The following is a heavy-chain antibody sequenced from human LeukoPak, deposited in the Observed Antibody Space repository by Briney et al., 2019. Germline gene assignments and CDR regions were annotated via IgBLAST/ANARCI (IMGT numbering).Heavy chain of an antibody. CDR1: GFTFNIYS. CDR2: ISGSGSPK. CDR3: ARRSYRGVIGVYYYYYMDA. V-gene: IGHV3-48*04. Sequence: GGSLRLSCAASGFTFNIYSMNWVRQAPGKGLEWVSHISGSGSPKYYADSVKGRFTISRDNAKNSLYLQMNRLRVEDTAVYYCARRSYRGVIGVYYYYYMDAWGKGTPVTVSS. D-gene: IGHD3-16*02. J-gene: IGHJ6*03.